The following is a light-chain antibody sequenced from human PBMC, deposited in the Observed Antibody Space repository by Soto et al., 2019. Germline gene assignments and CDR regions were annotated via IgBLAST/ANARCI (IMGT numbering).Light chain of an antibody. Sequence: QSVLTQPPSASGSPGQSVTISCTGTSSDVGGYNYVSWYQQHPGKAPKLMIYEVSKRPSGVPDRFSGSKSANTASLTVSGLQAEDEADYYCSSYAGTDNVYVFGTGTKVTVL. V-gene: IGLV2-8*01. CDR2: EVS. CDR3: SSYAGTDNVYV. J-gene: IGLJ1*01. CDR1: SSDVGGYNY.